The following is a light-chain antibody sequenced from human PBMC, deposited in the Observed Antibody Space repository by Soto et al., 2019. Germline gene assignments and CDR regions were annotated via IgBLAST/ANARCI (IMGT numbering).Light chain of an antibody. CDR2: DVS. CDR3: SSYTSSSTLE. CDR1: SSDIGAYNY. Sequence: QSVLTQPASVSGSPGQSITISCTGTSSDIGAYNYVSWYQQHPGKAPKLMIYDVSHRPAGVSYRFSGSKSGNTASLSISGLQAEDEADYYCSSYTSSSTLEFGGGTKVTVL. V-gene: IGLV2-14*03. J-gene: IGLJ2*01.